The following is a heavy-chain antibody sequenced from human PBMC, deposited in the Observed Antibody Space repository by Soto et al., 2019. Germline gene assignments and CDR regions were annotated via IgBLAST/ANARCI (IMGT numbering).Heavy chain of an antibody. V-gene: IGHV1-69*06. Sequence: QVQLVQSGAEVKKPGSSVKVSCKASGGTFSSYAISWVRQAPGQGLEWMGGIIPIFGTANYAQKFQGRGTITADKATRTAYMEMGSVRSEDTAVYYCARYDFWSGYDYYYYGMDVWGQGTTVTVSS. D-gene: IGHD3-3*01. J-gene: IGHJ6*02. CDR3: ARYDFWSGYDYYYYGMDV. CDR2: IIPIFGTA. CDR1: GGTFSSYA.